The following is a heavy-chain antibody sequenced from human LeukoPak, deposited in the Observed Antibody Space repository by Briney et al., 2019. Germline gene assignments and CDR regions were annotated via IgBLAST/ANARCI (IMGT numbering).Heavy chain of an antibody. CDR1: GFTFSSYA. Sequence: GGSLRLSCAASGFTFSSYAMSWVRQAPGKVLEWVSAISGSGGSTYYADSVKGRFTISRDNSKNTLYLQMNSLRAEDTAVYYCAKGGEYSSSWSPRVYFDYWGQGTLVTVSS. CDR3: AKGGEYSSSWSPRVYFDY. J-gene: IGHJ4*02. D-gene: IGHD6-13*01. CDR2: ISGSGGST. V-gene: IGHV3-23*01.